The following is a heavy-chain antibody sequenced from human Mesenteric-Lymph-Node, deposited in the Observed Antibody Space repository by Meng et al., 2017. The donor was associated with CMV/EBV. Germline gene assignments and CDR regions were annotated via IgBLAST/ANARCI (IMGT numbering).Heavy chain of an antibody. D-gene: IGHD2/OR15-2a*01. CDR1: GFIFSSYG. Sequence: GESLKISCAASGFIFSSYGIHWVRQAPGKGLEWVAVIWYDGSKTYYGDSVQGRFSISRDNSKNTVYLQMNSLRAEDTAVYYCAKTHIEIDVQVGYFDFWGQGALVTVSS. V-gene: IGHV3-33*06. J-gene: IGHJ4*02. CDR2: IWYDGSKT. CDR3: AKTHIEIDVQVGYFDF.